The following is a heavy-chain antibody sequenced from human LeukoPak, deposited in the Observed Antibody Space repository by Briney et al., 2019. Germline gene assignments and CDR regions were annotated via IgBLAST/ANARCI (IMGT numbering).Heavy chain of an antibody. J-gene: IGHJ3*01. CDR3: AHSKRGGGYYINAFAV. V-gene: IGHV4-59*01. CDR1: GASTSAYY. Sequence: SETLSLTCTVSGASTSAYYWSWIRQPPGKGLEWIGYTYSGGNANYDPSLKSRVTISIDTSENQFSLRLTSVTAADTAVYFCAHSKRGGGYYINAFAVWGQGTLVTISS. CDR2: TYSGGNA. D-gene: IGHD1-26*01.